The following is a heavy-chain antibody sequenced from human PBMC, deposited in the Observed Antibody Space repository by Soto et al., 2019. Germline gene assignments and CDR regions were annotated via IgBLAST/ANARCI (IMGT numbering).Heavy chain of an antibody. V-gene: IGHV4-59*01. Sequence: PXETLSLPFAVSGGSLSSNCWTWIRQSPGKGLEWIGYVYFSGNTNYNPSLKSRVSISIDTSKNQFSLRLASVTAADTAFYYCGSVRPSGYVLAWGQGTLVTVSS. CDR2: VYFSGNT. D-gene: IGHD6-25*01. CDR3: GSVRPSGYVLA. CDR1: GGSLSSNC. J-gene: IGHJ5*02.